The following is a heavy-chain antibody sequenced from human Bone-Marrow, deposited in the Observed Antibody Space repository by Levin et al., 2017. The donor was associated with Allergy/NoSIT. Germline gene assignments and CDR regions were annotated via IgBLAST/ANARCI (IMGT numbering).Heavy chain of an antibody. CDR1: GFTFDDYG. Sequence: AGGSLRLSCAASGFTFDDYGMQWVRQAPGKGLEWVSGISWNSGSVGYASSVKGRFTISRDNAENSLYLQMNSLTTEDTAVYYCAKDRYVGATVPGTFIDYWGQGILVTVSS. J-gene: IGHJ4*02. CDR2: ISWNSGSV. V-gene: IGHV3-9*01. D-gene: IGHD6-19*01. CDR3: AKDRYVGATVPGTFIDY.